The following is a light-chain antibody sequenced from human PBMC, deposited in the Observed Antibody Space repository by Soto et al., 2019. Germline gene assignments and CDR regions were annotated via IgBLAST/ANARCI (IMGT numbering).Light chain of an antibody. Sequence: QSVLTQPPSVSGAPGQMVTISCTGSSSNIGAGYDVQWYQQLPGTAPKLLMYGNSNRPSGVPDRFSGSKSGTSASLAITGLQAEDEADYYCQSYDSSLTALYVFGIGTKVTVL. CDR3: QSYDSSLTALYV. CDR1: SSNIGAGYD. CDR2: GNS. J-gene: IGLJ1*01. V-gene: IGLV1-40*01.